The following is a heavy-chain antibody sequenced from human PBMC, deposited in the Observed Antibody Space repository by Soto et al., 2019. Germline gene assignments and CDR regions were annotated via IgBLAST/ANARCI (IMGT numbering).Heavy chain of an antibody. V-gene: IGHV4-39*01. Sequence: SETLSLTCTVSGGSISSSSYYWGWIRQPPGKGLEWIGSIYYSGSTYYNPSLKSRVTISVDTSKNQFSLKLNSVTAADTAVYYCARIVVSWEYFDYWGQGTLVTVSS. CDR1: GGSISSSSYY. CDR2: IYYSGST. CDR3: ARIVVSWEYFDY. J-gene: IGHJ4*02. D-gene: IGHD3-22*01.